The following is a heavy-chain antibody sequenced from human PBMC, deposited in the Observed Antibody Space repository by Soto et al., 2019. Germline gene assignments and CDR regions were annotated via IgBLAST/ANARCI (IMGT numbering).Heavy chain of an antibody. Sequence: QVQLVQSGAEVKKPGSSVKVACKASGDTFNSYAMNWVRQAPGQGLEWMGGIIPIYGTANYAQKFRGRVTITADESTSTADRELSSLRSEDTAVYYWARVSGMGRGVIDNWFDPWGQGTLVTVSS. V-gene: IGHV1-69*01. J-gene: IGHJ5*02. D-gene: IGHD3-10*01. CDR2: IIPIYGTA. CDR3: ARVSGMGRGVIDNWFDP. CDR1: GDTFNSYA.